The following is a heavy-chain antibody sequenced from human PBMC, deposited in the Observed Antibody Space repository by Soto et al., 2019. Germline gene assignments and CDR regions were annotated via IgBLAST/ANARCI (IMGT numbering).Heavy chain of an antibody. D-gene: IGHD2-2*01. Sequence: PGGSLRLSCAASGFTFSSYGMHWVRQAPGKGLEWVAVISYDGSNKYYADSVKGRFTISRDNSKNTLYLQMNSLRAEDTAVYYCAKDPSCTSCETYYYYGMDVWGQGTTVTVSS. V-gene: IGHV3-30*18. CDR2: ISYDGSNK. CDR3: AKDPSCTSCETYYYYGMDV. CDR1: GFTFSSYG. J-gene: IGHJ6*02.